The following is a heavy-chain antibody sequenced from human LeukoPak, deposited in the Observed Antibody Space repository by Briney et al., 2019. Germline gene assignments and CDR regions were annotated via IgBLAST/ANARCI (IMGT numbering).Heavy chain of an antibody. V-gene: IGHV3-21*01. D-gene: IGHD5-12*01. J-gene: IGHJ4*02. CDR3: ARGPYSGYTLRPLDY. CDR1: GFTFSSYS. CDR2: ISSSSSYI. Sequence: PGGSLRLSCAASGFTFSSYSMNWVRQAPGKGLEWVSSISSSSSYIYYADSVKGRFTISRDNAKNSLYLQMNSLRAEDTAVYYCARGPYSGYTLRPLDYWGQGTLVTVSS.